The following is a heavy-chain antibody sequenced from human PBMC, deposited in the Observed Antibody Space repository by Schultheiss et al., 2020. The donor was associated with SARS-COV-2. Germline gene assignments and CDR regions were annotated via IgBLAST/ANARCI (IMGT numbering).Heavy chain of an antibody. D-gene: IGHD3-22*01. CDR1: GGSLSGYY. CDR3: ARYYYHSNWSGGMDV. CDR2: VYYSGST. J-gene: IGHJ6*02. V-gene: IGHV4-59*01. Sequence: SQTLSLTCAVYGGSLSGYYWSWIRQPPGEGLEWIGYVYYSGSTSYNPSLKSRVTILVDTSKNQFSLKLNSVTAADTAMYYCARYYYHSNWSGGMDVWGQGTTVTVSS.